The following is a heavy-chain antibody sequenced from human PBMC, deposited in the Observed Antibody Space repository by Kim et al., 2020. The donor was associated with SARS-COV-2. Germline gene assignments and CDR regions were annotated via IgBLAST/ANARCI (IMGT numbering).Heavy chain of an antibody. CDR3: VRLTSHYWYFAL. V-gene: IGHV1-2*06. CDR2: INPNTGGT. J-gene: IGHJ2*01. CDR1: GYSFTGHY. Sequence: ASVKVSCTASGYSFTGHYMNWVRQAPGQGLEWMGRINPNTGGTSYAQKFQGRVTMTSDTSISTAYMELSSLTSDDTAVYYCVRLTSHYWYFALWGRGPLVPVSS.